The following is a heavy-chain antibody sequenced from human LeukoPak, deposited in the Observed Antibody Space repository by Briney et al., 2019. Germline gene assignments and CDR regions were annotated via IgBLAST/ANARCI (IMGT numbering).Heavy chain of an antibody. V-gene: IGHV1-69*13. CDR1: GGTFSSYA. CDR2: IIPIFGTA. CDR3: ARGDIVVVVAAAKYDAFDI. Sequence: ASVRVSCKASGGTFSSYAISWVRQAPGQGLEWMGGIIPIFGTANYAQKFQGRVTITADESTSTAYMELSSLRSEDTAVYYCARGDIVVVVAAAKYDAFDIWGQGTMVTVSS. D-gene: IGHD2-15*01. J-gene: IGHJ3*02.